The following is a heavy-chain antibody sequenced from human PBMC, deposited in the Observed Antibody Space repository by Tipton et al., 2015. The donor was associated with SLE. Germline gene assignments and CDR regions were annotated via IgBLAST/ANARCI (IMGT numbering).Heavy chain of an antibody. CDR1: GGSFSGYY. CDR2: IYTSGST. CDR3: ARRRRDGYNSGFDY. Sequence: TLSLTCAVYGGSFSGYYWSWIRQPAGKGLEWIGRIYTSGSTNYNPSLKSRVTISVDTSKNQFSLKLSSVTAADTAVYYCARRRRDGYNSGFDYWGQGTLVTVSS. D-gene: IGHD5-24*01. V-gene: IGHV4-59*10. J-gene: IGHJ4*02.